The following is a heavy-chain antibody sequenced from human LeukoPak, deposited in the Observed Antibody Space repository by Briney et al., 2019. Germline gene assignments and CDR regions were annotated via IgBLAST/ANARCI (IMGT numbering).Heavy chain of an antibody. CDR3: AREHRVRGTTGTGGAFDI. CDR1: GYTFTSYD. D-gene: IGHD1-1*01. V-gene: IGHV1-2*02. CDR2: INPNSGGT. J-gene: IGHJ3*02. Sequence: ASVKVSCKASGYTFTSYDINWVRQAPGQGLEWMGWINPNSGGTNYAQKFQGRVTMTRDTSISTAYMELSRLRSDDTAVYYCAREHRVRGTTGTGGAFDIWGQGTMVTVSS.